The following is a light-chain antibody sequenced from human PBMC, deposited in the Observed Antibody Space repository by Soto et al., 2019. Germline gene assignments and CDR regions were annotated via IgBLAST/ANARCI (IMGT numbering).Light chain of an antibody. J-gene: IGKJ4*01. CDR3: QQAST. V-gene: IGKV3-20*01. Sequence: EIVLTQSPGTLSLSPGERATLSCRASLSFNSSYLSWYHHRPGQAPRLLLYGASTRAIGIPDRFSGSGSGTDFTVTISRLEPEDFAVDYCQQASTFGGGTKVEIK. CDR2: GAS. CDR1: LSFNSSY.